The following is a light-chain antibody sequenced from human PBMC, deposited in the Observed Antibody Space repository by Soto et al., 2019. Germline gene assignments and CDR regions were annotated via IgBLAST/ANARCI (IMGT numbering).Light chain of an antibody. V-gene: IGLV4-69*01. Sequence: QPVLTQSPSASASLGASVKLTCTLSSGHSSYAIAWHQQQPEKGPRYLMKVNSDGSYSKGDGIPDRYSGSSSGTERYLTISSLQSEDEADYYCQTWGTGIVVFGGGTKLTVL. J-gene: IGLJ2*01. CDR1: SGHSSYA. CDR3: QTWGTGIVV. CDR2: VNSDGSY.